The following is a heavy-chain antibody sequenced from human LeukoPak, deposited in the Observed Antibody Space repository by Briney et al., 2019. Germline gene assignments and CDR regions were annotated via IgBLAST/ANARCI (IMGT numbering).Heavy chain of an antibody. D-gene: IGHD6-19*01. V-gene: IGHV3-21*01. J-gene: IGHJ3*02. CDR2: ISSSSSYI. Sequence: PGGSLRLSCAASGFTFSSYSMNWVRQAPGKGLEWVSSISSSSSYIYYADSVKGRFTISRDNAKNSLYLQMNSLRAEDTAVYYCARFKVAAADDAFDIWGQGTMVTVSS. CDR1: GFTFSSYS. CDR3: ARFKVAAADDAFDI.